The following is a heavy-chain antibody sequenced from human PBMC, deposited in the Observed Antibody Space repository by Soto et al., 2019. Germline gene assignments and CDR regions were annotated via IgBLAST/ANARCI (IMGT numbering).Heavy chain of an antibody. J-gene: IGHJ4*02. D-gene: IGHD5-12*01. CDR3: ARGYSTGVRYFNY. CDR2: VYHSGTT. CDR1: GXSVNSDLY. V-gene: IGHV4-38-2*01. Sequence: XTLSLPCAVSGXSVNSDLYWGWIRQPPGKGLEWVCSVYHSGTTYYNPSLESRLAISVDTSNNHFSLKLSSVTAAYTDVYYCARGYSTGVRYFNYWGQGTLAPVSS.